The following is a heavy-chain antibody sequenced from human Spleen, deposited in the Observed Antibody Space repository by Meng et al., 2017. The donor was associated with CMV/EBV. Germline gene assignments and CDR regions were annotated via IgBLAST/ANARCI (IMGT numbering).Heavy chain of an antibody. Sequence: GGSLRLSCAASGFTFSSYSMNWVRQAPGKGLEWVSSISSSSCYIYYADSVKGRFTISRDNAKNSLYLQMNSLRAEDTAVYYCASLIVVVPAATDYYYYGMDVWGQGTTVTVSS. V-gene: IGHV3-21*01. CDR1: GFTFSSYS. CDR3: ASLIVVVPAATDYYYYGMDV. CDR2: ISSSSCYI. J-gene: IGHJ6*02. D-gene: IGHD2-2*01.